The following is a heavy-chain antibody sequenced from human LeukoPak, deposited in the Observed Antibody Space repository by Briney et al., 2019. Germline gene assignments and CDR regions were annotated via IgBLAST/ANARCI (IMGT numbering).Heavy chain of an antibody. CDR3: ARDTLTGYPMNLLDY. CDR2: INPSGGST. D-gene: IGHD3-9*01. J-gene: IGHJ4*02. V-gene: IGHV1-46*01. Sequence: ASVKVSCKASGYTFTSYYMHWVRQAPGQGLEWTGIINPSGGSTTYAQKFQGRVTMTRDTSTSTVYMELSSLRSEDTAVYYCARDTLTGYPMNLLDYWGQGTLVTVSS. CDR1: GYTFTSYY.